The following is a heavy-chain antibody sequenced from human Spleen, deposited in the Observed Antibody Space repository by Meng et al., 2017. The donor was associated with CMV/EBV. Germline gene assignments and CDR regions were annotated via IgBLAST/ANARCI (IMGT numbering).Heavy chain of an antibody. J-gene: IGHJ5*02. CDR3: ARAHHRMVRGSYNWLDP. D-gene: IGHD3-10*01. CDR2: IPYDGGNK. Sequence: GGSLRLSCAGFNFNNFAMHWVRQAPGKGLEWVAAIPYDGGNKYYADSVRGRFTISRGNSKSTLDLHMNSPRPDDTAVYYCARAHHRMVRGSYNWLDPWGQGALVTVSS. CDR1: FNFNNFA. V-gene: IGHV3-30*04.